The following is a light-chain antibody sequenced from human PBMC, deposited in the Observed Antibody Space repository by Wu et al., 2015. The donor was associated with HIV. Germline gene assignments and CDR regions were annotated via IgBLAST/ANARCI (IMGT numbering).Light chain of an antibody. CDR1: QSVSSN. Sequence: EIVMTQSPATLSVSPGERATLSCRASQSVSSNLAWYQQKPGQGPRLLIYGASTRATGIPARFSGSESGTEFTLTISSLQSEDFAVYYCQQYNNWPRTFGQGTKVEIK. CDR2: GAS. J-gene: IGKJ1*01. CDR3: QQYNNWPRT. V-gene: IGKV3-15*01.